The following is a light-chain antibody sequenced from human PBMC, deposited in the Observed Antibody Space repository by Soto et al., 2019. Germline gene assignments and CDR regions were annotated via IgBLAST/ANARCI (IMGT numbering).Light chain of an antibody. CDR2: NND. J-gene: IGLJ2*01. CDR1: SSNIGSNT. Sequence: QSVLTQPPSASGTPGQRVAVSCSGSSSNIGSNTVNWYQQLPGTAPKLLIYNNDQLPSGVPDRFSCSKSGTSTSLAISGLQSEDEADYFCAAWDDSLNGVVFGGGTKLTVL. CDR3: AAWDDSLNGVV. V-gene: IGLV1-44*01.